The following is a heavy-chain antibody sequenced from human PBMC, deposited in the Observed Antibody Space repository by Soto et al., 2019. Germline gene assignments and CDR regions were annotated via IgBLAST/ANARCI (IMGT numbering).Heavy chain of an antibody. Sequence: EVQLLESGGGLVQPGGSLRLSCAASGFTFSSYAMSWVRQAPGKGLEWVSAISGSGGSTYYADSVKGRFTISRDNSKNRLYLQINSLRTEDTAVYYCASHSSSSVYYYGMDVWGQGTTVTVSS. CDR3: ASHSSSSVYYYGMDV. V-gene: IGHV3-23*01. CDR1: GFTFSSYA. J-gene: IGHJ6*02. CDR2: ISGSGGST. D-gene: IGHD6-6*01.